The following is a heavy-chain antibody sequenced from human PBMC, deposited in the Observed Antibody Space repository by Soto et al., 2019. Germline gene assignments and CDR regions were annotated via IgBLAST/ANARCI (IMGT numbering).Heavy chain of an antibody. CDR1: GGTFSSYA. CDR2: IIPIFGTA. Sequence: SVKFSCKASGGTFSSYAISWVRQAPGQGLEWMGGIIPIFGTANYAQKFQGRVTITADESTSTAYMELSSLRSEDTAVYYCARDRDGYNLGYFDYWGQGTLVTVSS. CDR3: ARDRDGYNLGYFDY. V-gene: IGHV1-69*01. J-gene: IGHJ4*02. D-gene: IGHD5-12*01.